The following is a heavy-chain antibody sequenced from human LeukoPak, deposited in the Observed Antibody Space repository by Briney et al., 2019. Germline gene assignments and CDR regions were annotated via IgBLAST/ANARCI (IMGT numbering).Heavy chain of an antibody. CDR1: GFTFSSYV. J-gene: IGHJ6*03. D-gene: IGHD3-22*01. Sequence: GGSLRLSCAASGFTFSSYVMSWVRQAPGKGLEWVSAISGSGGSTYYADSVKGRFTISRDNAKNSLYLQMNSLRAEDTAVYYCARDYYYDSSGYYYMDVWGKGTTVTVSS. CDR2: ISGSGGST. V-gene: IGHV3-23*01. CDR3: ARDYYYDSSGYYYMDV.